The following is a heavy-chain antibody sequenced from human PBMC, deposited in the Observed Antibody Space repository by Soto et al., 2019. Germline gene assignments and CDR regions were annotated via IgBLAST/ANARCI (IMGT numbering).Heavy chain of an antibody. CDR1: GFTFSSYA. D-gene: IGHD3-3*01. CDR2: ISYDGSNK. CDR3: ARANWPLYYDFWSGYYPNLYYFDY. J-gene: IGHJ4*02. Sequence: PGGSLRLSCAASGFTFSSYAMHWVRQAPGKGLEWVAVISYDGSNKYYADSVKGRFTISRDNSKNTLYLQMNSLRAEDTAVYYCARANWPLYYDFWSGYYPNLYYFDYWGQGTLVTVSS. V-gene: IGHV3-30-3*01.